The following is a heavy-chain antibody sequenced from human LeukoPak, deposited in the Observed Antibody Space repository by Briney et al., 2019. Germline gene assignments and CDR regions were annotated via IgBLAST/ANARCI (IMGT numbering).Heavy chain of an antibody. Sequence: RASVKVSCKASGYTFTSYDINWVRQATGQGLEWMGWMNPNSGNTGYAQKFQGRVTMTRNTSISTAYMELSSLRSEDTAVYYCASPGPVDYYYYGMDVWGQGTTVTVSS. V-gene: IGHV1-8*01. CDR2: MNPNSGNT. J-gene: IGHJ6*02. CDR1: GYTFTSYD. CDR3: ASPGPVDYYYYGMDV. D-gene: IGHD1-14*01.